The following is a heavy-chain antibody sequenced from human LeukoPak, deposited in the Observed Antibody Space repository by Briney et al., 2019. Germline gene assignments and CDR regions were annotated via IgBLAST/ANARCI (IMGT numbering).Heavy chain of an antibody. Sequence: GGSLRLSCAASGYTFDDYAMHWVRHAPGKGLEWVSLISWDGGSTYYADSVKGRFTISRDNSKNSLYLQMNSLRAEDTALYYCAKDIWWWYYGSGTRRAHYYGMDVWGQGTTVTVSS. D-gene: IGHD3-10*01. J-gene: IGHJ6*02. CDR3: AKDIWWWYYGSGTRRAHYYGMDV. CDR2: ISWDGGST. V-gene: IGHV3-43D*03. CDR1: GYTFDDYA.